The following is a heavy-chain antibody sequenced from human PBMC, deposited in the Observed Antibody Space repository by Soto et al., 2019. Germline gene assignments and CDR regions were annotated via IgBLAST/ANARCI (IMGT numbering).Heavy chain of an antibody. D-gene: IGHD6-19*01. V-gene: IGHV2-5*02. CDR2: IYLDDDK. J-gene: IGHJ4*02. CDR3: AHRLGWLVLD. Sequence: QITLKESGPTLVKPTQPLTLTCTFSGFSLSTSGVGVGWIRQPPGTALEWLALIYLDDDKRYSPSLQSRLTMAKDTSKSQVVLTMTNMDPVDTATYYCAHRLGWLVLDCGQATLVTVSA. CDR1: GFSLSTSGVG.